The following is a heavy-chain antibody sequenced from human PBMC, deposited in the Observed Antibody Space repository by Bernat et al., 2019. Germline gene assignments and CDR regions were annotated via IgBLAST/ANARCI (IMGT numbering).Heavy chain of an antibody. CDR2: INAHNGHT. J-gene: IGHJ6*03. CDR1: DYTFPSYG. CDR3: ARVTSIFGVGSSYYYYMDV. D-gene: IGHD3-3*01. V-gene: IGHV1-18*01. Sequence: QVQLVQSGAEVKKPGASVKVSCKASDYTFPSYGLSWVRQAPGQGLVWMRWINAHNGHTHYAEKFQGRVTMTTDTSTSTAYMELRDLRSDDTAVYYCARVTSIFGVGSSYYYYMDVWGEGTTVTVSS.